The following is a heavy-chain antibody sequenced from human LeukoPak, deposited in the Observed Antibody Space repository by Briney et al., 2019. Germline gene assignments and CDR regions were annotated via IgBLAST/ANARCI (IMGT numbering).Heavy chain of an antibody. J-gene: IGHJ2*01. CDR3: ARDPGSYAHDWYFDL. CDR2: INSEGKTT. V-gene: IGHV3-74*01. D-gene: IGHD1-26*01. CDR1: GFTFSNYW. Sequence: GGSLRPSCAPFGFTFSNYWMYWVRQAPGKGLVGVSRINSEGKTTHYADSVKGRFIVSRDNAKNTLYLQMNSLRAEDTAVYYCARDPGSYAHDWYFDLWGRGTLVSVSS.